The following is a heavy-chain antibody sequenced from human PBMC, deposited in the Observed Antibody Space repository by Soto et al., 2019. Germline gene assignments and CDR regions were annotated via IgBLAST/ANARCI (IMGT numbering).Heavy chain of an antibody. J-gene: IGHJ5*02. CDR2: IFYSGST. CDR3: ARAEIAVAGSAWFDP. Sequence: SETLSLTCTVSGDSISSADYYWSWIRQPPGKGLECIGSIFYSGSTYYNPSLKSRITISLDTSRNQFSLKLSSVTAADTAMYYCARAEIAVAGSAWFDPRGQGTLVTVSS. CDR1: GDSISSADYY. V-gene: IGHV4-30-4*01. D-gene: IGHD6-19*01.